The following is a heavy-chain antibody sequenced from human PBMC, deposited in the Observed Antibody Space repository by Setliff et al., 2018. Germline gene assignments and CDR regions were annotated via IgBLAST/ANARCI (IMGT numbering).Heavy chain of an antibody. J-gene: IGHJ5*02. CDR2: ISGSGGST. V-gene: IGHV3-23*01. CDR1: GFTFTSYA. CDR3: AKSLRLASSGSYWFDP. Sequence: GGSLRLSCAASGFTFTSYAMNWVRQAPGKGLEWVSAISGSGGSTDYADSVKGRFTISRDNAKNSLYLQMNSLRAEDTALYYCAKSLRLASSGSYWFDPWGQGTLVTVSS. D-gene: IGHD3-10*01.